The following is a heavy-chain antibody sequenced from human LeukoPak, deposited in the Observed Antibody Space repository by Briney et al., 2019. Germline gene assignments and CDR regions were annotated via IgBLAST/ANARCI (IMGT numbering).Heavy chain of an antibody. D-gene: IGHD6-19*01. CDR1: GGSISSGSYY. Sequence: SQTLSLTCTVSGGSISSGSYYWSWIRQPAGKGLEWIGRIYTSGSTNYNPSLKSRVTISVDTSKNQFSLKLSSVTAADTAVYYCARHVSAYSSGLPYYMDVWGKGTTVTVSS. V-gene: IGHV4-61*02. J-gene: IGHJ6*03. CDR3: ARHVSAYSSGLPYYMDV. CDR2: IYTSGST.